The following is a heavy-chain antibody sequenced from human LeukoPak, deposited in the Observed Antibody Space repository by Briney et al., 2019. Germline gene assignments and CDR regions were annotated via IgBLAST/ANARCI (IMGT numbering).Heavy chain of an antibody. J-gene: IGHJ6*03. CDR2: MNPNSGNT. D-gene: IGHD2-2*02. Sequence: ASVKVSCKASGYTFTSYDINWVRQATGQGLEWMGWMNPNSGNTGYAQKFQGRVTITRNTSISTAYMELSSLRSEDTAVYYCARGRGRVPAAIRGWYYYYYMDVWGKGTTVTVSS. CDR3: ARGRGRVPAAIRGWYYYYYMDV. CDR1: GYTFTSYD. V-gene: IGHV1-8*01.